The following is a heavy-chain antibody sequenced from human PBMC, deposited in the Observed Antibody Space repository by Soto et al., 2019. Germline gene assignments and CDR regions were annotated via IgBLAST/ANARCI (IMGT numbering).Heavy chain of an antibody. J-gene: IGHJ5*02. CDR1: GFSLSSDG. Sequence: QVQLVQSGAEIKKPGASVKVSCKASGFSLSSDGINWVRQAPGQGLEWVGWSSPYNDNTNYAQNLQDRVTLTTDTYTSTAYMELRSLRSDDTAVYYCTTSEVPAAMGGWFDNWGQGTLVTVSS. D-gene: IGHD2-2*01. CDR3: TTSEVPAAMGGWFDN. CDR2: SSPYNDNT. V-gene: IGHV1-18*01.